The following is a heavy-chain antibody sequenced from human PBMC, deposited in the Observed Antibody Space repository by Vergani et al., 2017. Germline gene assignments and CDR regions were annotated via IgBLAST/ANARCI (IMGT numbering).Heavy chain of an antibody. J-gene: IGHJ6*03. Sequence: QVQLVESGGGVVQPGRSLRLSCAASGFTFSSYGMHWVRQAPGKGLEWVAVISYDGSNKYYADSVKGRFTISRDNAKNSLYLQMNSLRAEDTAVYYCARVDRDFWSGSDDYYYYYMDVWGKGP. CDR2: ISYDGSNK. V-gene: IGHV3-30*03. D-gene: IGHD3-3*01. CDR3: ARVDRDFWSGSDDYYYYYMDV. CDR1: GFTFSSYG.